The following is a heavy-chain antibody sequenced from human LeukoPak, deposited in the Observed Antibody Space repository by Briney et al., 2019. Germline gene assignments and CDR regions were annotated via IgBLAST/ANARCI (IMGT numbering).Heavy chain of an antibody. D-gene: IGHD4-17*01. CDR3: ARAFYGDYGMGV. Sequence: GGSLRLSCAVSGFTFNSYWMRWVRQAPGKGLEWVADIKQDGSEKYYVDSVKGRFTISRDNAKNSLYLQMNSLRVEDTAVYYCARAFYGDYGMGVWGQGTTVTVSS. V-gene: IGHV3-7*04. CDR2: IKQDGSEK. J-gene: IGHJ6*02. CDR1: GFTFNSYW.